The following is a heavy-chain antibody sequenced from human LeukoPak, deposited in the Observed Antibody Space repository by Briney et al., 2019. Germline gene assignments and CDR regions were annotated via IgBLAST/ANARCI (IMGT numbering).Heavy chain of an antibody. V-gene: IGHV3-11*04. J-gene: IGHJ4*02. CDR3: ARELDY. CDR2: ISSSGSTI. Sequence: GGSLRLSCVLSGFSSSDSYMTWLRQTPGKGLEWVSYISSSGSTIYYADSVKGRFTISRDNAKNSLYLQMNSLRAEDTAVYYCARELDYWGQETLVTISS. CDR1: GFSSSDSY.